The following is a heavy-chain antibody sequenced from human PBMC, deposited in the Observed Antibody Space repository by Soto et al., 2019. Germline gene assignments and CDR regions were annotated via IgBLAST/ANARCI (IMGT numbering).Heavy chain of an antibody. D-gene: IGHD3-9*01. V-gene: IGHV3-11*01. Sequence: QVQLVESGGGLVKPGGSLRLSCAASGFTFSDYDMSWIRQAPGKGLEWVSYISSSGSIIYYADSVKGRFTISRDNSKNTLYLQMNSLRAEDTAVYYCAKDGNPIPYLTGYYRLGWFDPWGQGTLVTVSS. J-gene: IGHJ5*02. CDR2: ISSSGSII. CDR1: GFTFSDYD. CDR3: AKDGNPIPYLTGYYRLGWFDP.